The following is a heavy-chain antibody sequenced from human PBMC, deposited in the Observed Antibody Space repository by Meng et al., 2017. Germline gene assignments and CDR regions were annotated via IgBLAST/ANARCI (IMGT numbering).Heavy chain of an antibody. CDR2: IERKSDGGTI. D-gene: IGHD6-13*01. Sequence: VLLGGSGGGLVKPGGSLRLSCVASGLRFTDAWMSWVRQAPGKGLEWVGRIERKSDGGTIYYAAPVKGRFTISRDDSKNTLYLQMDSLINEDTAVYFCATGAAAADHWGQGTLVTVSS. CDR1: GLRFTDAW. J-gene: IGHJ4*02. V-gene: IGHV3-15*04. CDR3: ATGAAAADH.